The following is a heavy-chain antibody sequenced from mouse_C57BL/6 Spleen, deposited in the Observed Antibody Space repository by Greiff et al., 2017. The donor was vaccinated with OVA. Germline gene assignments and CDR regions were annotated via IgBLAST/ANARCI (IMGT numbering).Heavy chain of an antibody. J-gene: IGHJ4*01. D-gene: IGHD2-5*01. CDR1: GYTFTSYT. V-gene: IGHV1-4*01. Sequence: QVQLQQSGAELARPGASVKMSCKASGYTFTSYTMHWVKQRPGQGLEWIGYINPSSGYTKYNQKFKDKATLTADKSSSTAYMQLSSLTSEDSAVYYCASPLYYSNYDYAMDYWGQGTSVTVSS. CDR3: ASPLYYSNYDYAMDY. CDR2: INPSSGYT.